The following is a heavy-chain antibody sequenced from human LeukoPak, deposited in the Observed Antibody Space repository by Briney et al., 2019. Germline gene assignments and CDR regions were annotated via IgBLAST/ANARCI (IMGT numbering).Heavy chain of an antibody. J-gene: IGHJ6*02. D-gene: IGHD3-22*01. CDR1: GGSISSYY. CDR2: IYYSGST. V-gene: IGHV4-59*01. CDR3: ARGAPYDSSGYYYYYYGMDV. Sequence: SETLSLTCTVSGGSISSYYWSWIRQPPGRGLEWIGYIYYSGSTNYNPSLKSRVTISVDTSKNQFSLKLSSVTAADTAVYYCARGAPYDSSGYYYYYYGMDVWGQGTTVTVSS.